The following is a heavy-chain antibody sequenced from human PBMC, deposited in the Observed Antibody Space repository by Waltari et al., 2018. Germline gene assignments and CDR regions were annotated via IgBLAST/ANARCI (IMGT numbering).Heavy chain of an antibody. CDR1: GFSFRSHD. J-gene: IGHJ4*02. D-gene: IGHD6-19*01. Sequence: EVQLVESGGGLVQPGGSLRFACVASGFSFRSHDMTWLRQAPGKGLEGVANIWPYGSDRNHVDSVKGRFTISRDNAQNTLYLQMNSLRAEDTAVYYCARQDISVRSCPDYWGQGTLVTVSS. CDR2: IWPYGSDR. CDR3: ARQDISVRSCPDY. V-gene: IGHV3-7*01.